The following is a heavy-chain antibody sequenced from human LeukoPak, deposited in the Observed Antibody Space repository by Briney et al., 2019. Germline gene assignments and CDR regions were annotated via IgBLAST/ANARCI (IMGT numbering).Heavy chain of an antibody. CDR2: ISSTRTTI. Sequence: GGSLRLSCAASGFTFSSYSMNWVRQAPGRGLGWDSNISSTRTTIYYADSVKGRFTISRDNAKNSLYLQMNSLRAEDTAVYYCARGPLWSGEDAFDLWGQGTMVTVSS. CDR1: GFTFSSYS. J-gene: IGHJ3*01. D-gene: IGHD3-10*01. V-gene: IGHV3-48*01. CDR3: ARGPLWSGEDAFDL.